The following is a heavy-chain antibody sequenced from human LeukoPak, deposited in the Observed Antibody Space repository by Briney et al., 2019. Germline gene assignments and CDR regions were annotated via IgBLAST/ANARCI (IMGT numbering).Heavy chain of an antibody. Sequence: ASVKLSCTASGYTFTTYYMHWLRQAPGQGLQWMGIINHSGGSKTYAQKFQGRVTITRDNATVTPYLELSSLRSEDTAVYYCARGKASSGDVFDFWGQGTMVTV. CDR1: GYTFTTYY. CDR3: ARGKASSGDVFDF. J-gene: IGHJ3*01. D-gene: IGHD6-25*01. V-gene: IGHV1-46*01. CDR2: INHSGGSK.